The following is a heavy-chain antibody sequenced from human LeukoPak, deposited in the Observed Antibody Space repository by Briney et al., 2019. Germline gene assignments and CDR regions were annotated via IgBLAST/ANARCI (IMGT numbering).Heavy chain of an antibody. V-gene: IGHV4-30-4*08. CDR2: IYYSGST. CDR3: ARDRVAVAGTRAFDI. J-gene: IGHJ3*02. CDR1: GGSISSGEYY. D-gene: IGHD6-19*01. Sequence: SQTLSLTCTAAGGSISSGEYYWSWIRQPPGKGLEWIGYIYYSGSTYYNPSLKGRVTMSVDTSKNQFSLKLSSVTAADTAVYYCARDRVAVAGTRAFDIWGQGTMVTVSS.